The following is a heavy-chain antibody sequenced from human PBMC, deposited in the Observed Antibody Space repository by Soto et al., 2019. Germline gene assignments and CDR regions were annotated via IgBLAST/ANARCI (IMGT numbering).Heavy chain of an antibody. CDR1: GFTFSNAW. Sequence: EVQLVESGGGLVKPGGSLRLSCAASGFTFSNAWMSWVRQAPGKGLEWVGRIKSKTDGGATDYAAPVKGRFTISRDDSKNTLYLQMNSLKTEDTAVYYCTTDLRWELPPPGSWGQGTLVTVSS. D-gene: IGHD1-26*01. CDR3: TTDLRWELPPPGS. CDR2: IKSKTDGGAT. V-gene: IGHV3-15*01. J-gene: IGHJ5*02.